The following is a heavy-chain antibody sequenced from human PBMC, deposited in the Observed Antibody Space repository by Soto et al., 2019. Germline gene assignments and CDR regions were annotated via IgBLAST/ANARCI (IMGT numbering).Heavy chain of an antibody. Sequence: SSETLSLTCAVYGGSFSGYYWSWIRQPPGKGLEWIGEINHSGSTNYNPSLKSRVTISVDTSKNQFSLKLSSVTAADTAVYYCVRVPLLWTTVTSYYYYYYGMDLWGQGTTVTVSS. CDR2: INHSGST. J-gene: IGHJ6*02. CDR3: VRVPLLWTTVTSYYYYYYGMDL. V-gene: IGHV4-34*01. D-gene: IGHD4-4*01. CDR1: GGSFSGYY.